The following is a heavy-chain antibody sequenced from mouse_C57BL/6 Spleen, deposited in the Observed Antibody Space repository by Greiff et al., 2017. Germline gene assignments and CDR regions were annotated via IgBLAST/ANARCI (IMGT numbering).Heavy chain of an antibody. J-gene: IGHJ2*01. CDR2: INPGSGGT. D-gene: IGHD1-1*01. V-gene: IGHV1-54*01. Sequence: VKLVESGAELVRPGTSVKVSCKASGYAFTNYLIEWVKQRPGQGLEWIGVINPGSGGTNYNEKFKGKATLTADKSSSTAYMQLSSLSSEDSAVYVCARYDYVSMFFYFCCWGHGTTLTVSS. CDR1: GYAFTNYL. CDR3: ARYDYVSMFFYFCC.